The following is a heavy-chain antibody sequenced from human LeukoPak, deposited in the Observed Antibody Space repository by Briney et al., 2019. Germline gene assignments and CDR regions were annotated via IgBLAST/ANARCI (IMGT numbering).Heavy chain of an antibody. CDR2: MFDSEST. CDR3: ATIKRGSINGYFDF. J-gene: IGHJ4*02. D-gene: IGHD5-18*01. CDR1: GVSISSHY. V-gene: IGHV4-59*11. Sequence: PSETLSLTCTVSGVSISSHYWSWIRQPPGKGLEWIGYMFDSESTKDNPSLKSRITLSADTSKNQFSLRLSSVTAADTAVYYCATIKRGSINGYFDFWGQGILVTVSS.